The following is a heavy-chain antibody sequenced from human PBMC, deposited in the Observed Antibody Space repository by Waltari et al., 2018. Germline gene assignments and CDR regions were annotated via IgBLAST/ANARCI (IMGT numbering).Heavy chain of an antibody. CDR3: VRNLKTTLWD. Sequence: VQLVESGGGLVQPGRSLRLSCAASGFTFDDYAMHWVRQAPGKGLEWVSAISGSGGSTYYADSVKGRFTISRDNSKNTLYLQMNSLRAEDTAVYYCVRNLKTTLWDWGQGTLVTVSS. CDR1: GFTFDDYA. J-gene: IGHJ4*02. CDR2: ISGSGGST. V-gene: IGHV3-23*04. D-gene: IGHD1-1*01.